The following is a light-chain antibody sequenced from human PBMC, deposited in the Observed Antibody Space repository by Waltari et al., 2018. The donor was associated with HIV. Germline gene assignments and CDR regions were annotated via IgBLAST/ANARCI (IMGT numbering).Light chain of an antibody. V-gene: IGLV1-51*01. CDR1: NSNLGNNY. J-gene: IGLJ2*01. CDR3: GTWDSSLSAGV. Sequence: QSVLTQPPSVSAAPGQKVTISCSGSNSNLGNNYVSWYQQLPGTAPKLLIYDKKKRPSGIPDLFSGSKSGTSATLGITGLQTGDEADYYCGTWDSSLSAGVFGGGTKLTVL. CDR2: DKK.